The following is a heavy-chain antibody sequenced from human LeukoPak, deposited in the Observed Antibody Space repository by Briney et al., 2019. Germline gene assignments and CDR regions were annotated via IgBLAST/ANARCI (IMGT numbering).Heavy chain of an antibody. CDR2: IYHSGST. D-gene: IGHD2-15*01. V-gene: IGHV4-38-2*02. CDR3: ARDPYCSGGSCYSY. Sequence: PSETLSLTCAVSGYSISSGYYWGWIRQPPGKGLEWIGSIYHSGSTYYNPSLKSRVTISVDTSKNQFSLKLSSVTAADTAVYYCARDPYCSGGSCYSYWGQGTLVTVSS. J-gene: IGHJ4*02. CDR1: GYSISSGYY.